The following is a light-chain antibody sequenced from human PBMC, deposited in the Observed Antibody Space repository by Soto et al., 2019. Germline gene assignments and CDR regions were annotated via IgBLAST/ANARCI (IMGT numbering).Light chain of an antibody. J-gene: IGKJ1*01. CDR2: GAS. CDR3: QQYNNWRRT. V-gene: IGKV3-15*01. CDR1: QSVSSS. Sequence: IVPIQSTATLSVSPGERATLSCRASQSVSSSLAWYQQKPGQAPRLLIYGASTRATGIPARFSGSGSGTEFTLTISSLQSEDFAVYYCQQYNNWRRTFGQGTKVDI.